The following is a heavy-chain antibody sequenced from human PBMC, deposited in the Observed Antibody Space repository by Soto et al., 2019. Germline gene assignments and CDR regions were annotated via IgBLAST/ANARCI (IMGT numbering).Heavy chain of an antibody. CDR3: AKGGWGWLAAAGSYFDY. Sequence: GGSLRLSCAASGCTFSSYAMSWVRQAPGKGLEWVSGISGSGGTAYYADSVKGQFTISRDNSKNTLYLQMNSLRAEDTAVYYCAKGGWGWLAAAGSYFDYWGQGTLVTVSS. CDR2: ISGSGGTA. V-gene: IGHV3-23*01. CDR1: GCTFSSYA. D-gene: IGHD6-13*01. J-gene: IGHJ4*02.